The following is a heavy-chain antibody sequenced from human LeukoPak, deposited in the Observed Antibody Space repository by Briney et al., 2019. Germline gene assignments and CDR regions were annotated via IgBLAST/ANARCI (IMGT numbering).Heavy chain of an antibody. D-gene: IGHD6-13*01. CDR3: ARGVIAAAGDAFDI. CDR2: INHSGST. J-gene: IGHJ3*02. V-gene: IGHV4-34*01. CDR1: GGSFSGYY. Sequence: MSSETLSLTCAVYGGSFSGYYWSWIRQPPGKGLEWIGEINHSGSTNYNPSLKSRVTISVDTSKNQFSLKLSSVTAADTAVYYCARGVIAAAGDAFDIWGQGTMVTVSS.